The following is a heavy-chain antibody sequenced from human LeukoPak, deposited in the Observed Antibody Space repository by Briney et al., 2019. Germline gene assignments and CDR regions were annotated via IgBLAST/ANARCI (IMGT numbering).Heavy chain of an antibody. CDR2: ISGEGRP. CDR3: AKEIGVFVIPFFDF. J-gene: IGHJ4*02. CDR1: GLSLSSYA. D-gene: IGHD3-22*01. Sequence: GRSLRLSCAASGLSLSSYAVSWGRQTPGKRPEWVSGISGEGRPIYADSVKGRFTLSKDFSRTPPYLQTNVLRAQDHPRYFCAKEIGVFVIPFFDFWGQGTLVTVSS. V-gene: IGHV3-23*01.